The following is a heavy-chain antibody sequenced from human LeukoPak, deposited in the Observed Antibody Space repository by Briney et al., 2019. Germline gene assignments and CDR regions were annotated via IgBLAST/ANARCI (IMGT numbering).Heavy chain of an antibody. CDR2: ISGSGGST. J-gene: IGHJ4*02. V-gene: IGHV3-23*01. D-gene: IGHD2-2*01. CDR1: GFTFSSYA. Sequence: GGSLRLSCAASGFTFSSYAMSWVRQAPGKGLEWASAISGSGGSTYYADSVKGRFTISRDNSKNALYLQMNSLRAEDTAVYYCAKDSLRYCSSTSCYADYWGQGTLVTVSS. CDR3: AKDSLRYCSSTSCYADY.